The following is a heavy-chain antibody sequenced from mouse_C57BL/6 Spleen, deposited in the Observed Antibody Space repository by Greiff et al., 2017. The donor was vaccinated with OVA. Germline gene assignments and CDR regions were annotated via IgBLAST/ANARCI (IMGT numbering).Heavy chain of an antibody. V-gene: IGHV5-4*01. CDR3: ARDYDGYYDAWFAY. CDR1: GFTFSSYA. J-gene: IGHJ3*01. D-gene: IGHD2-3*01. Sequence: EVMLVESGGGLVKPGGSLKLSCAASGFTFSSYAMSWVRQTPEKRLEWVATISDGGSYTYYPDNVKGRFTISRDNAKNNLYLQMSHLKSEDTAMYYCARDYDGYYDAWFAYWGQWTLVTVSA. CDR2: ISDGGSYT.